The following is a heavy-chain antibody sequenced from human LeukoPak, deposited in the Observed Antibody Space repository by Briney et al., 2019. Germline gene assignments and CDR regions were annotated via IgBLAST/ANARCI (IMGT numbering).Heavy chain of an antibody. D-gene: IGHD3-10*01. V-gene: IGHV3-23*01. CDR1: GFTFSNYG. J-gene: IGHJ6*03. Sequence: GGTLRLSCAASGFTFSNYGMSWVRQAPGKGLEWVSTIIGSGGSTYYADSVKGRFTISRDNTKNTLYLQMNSLRAEDKAVYYCAKGGAVASKSITMVRGTRRYYYYMDVWGKGTTVTISS. CDR2: IIGSGGST. CDR3: AKGGAVASKSITMVRGTRRYYYYMDV.